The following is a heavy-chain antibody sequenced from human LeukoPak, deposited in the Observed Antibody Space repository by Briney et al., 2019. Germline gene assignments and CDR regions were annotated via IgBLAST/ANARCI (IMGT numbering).Heavy chain of an antibody. CDR2: ISYDGSNK. Sequence: GGSLRLSCAASGLTFSSYGMHWVRQAPGKGLEWVAVISYDGSNKYYADSVKGRFTISRDNSKNTLYLQMNSLRAEDTAVYYCARAHVDTAMVTGLDYWGQGTLVTVSS. CDR1: GLTFSSYG. CDR3: ARAHVDTAMVTGLDY. D-gene: IGHD5-18*01. V-gene: IGHV3-30*03. J-gene: IGHJ4*02.